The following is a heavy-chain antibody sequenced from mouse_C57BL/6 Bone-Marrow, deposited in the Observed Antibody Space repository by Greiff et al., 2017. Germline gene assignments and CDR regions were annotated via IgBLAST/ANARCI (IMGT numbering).Heavy chain of an antibody. D-gene: IGHD2-1*01. CDR3: ASLAVYYGNYAWFAY. CDR2: IDPSDSYT. CDR1: GYTFTSYW. J-gene: IGHJ3*01. V-gene: IGHV1-69*01. Sequence: QVQLKQPGAELVMPGASVKLSCKASGYTFTSYWMHWVKQRPGQGLEWIGEIDPSDSYTNYNQKFKGKSTLTVDKSSSTAYMQLSSLTSEDSAVYYCASLAVYYGNYAWFAYWGQGTLVTVSA.